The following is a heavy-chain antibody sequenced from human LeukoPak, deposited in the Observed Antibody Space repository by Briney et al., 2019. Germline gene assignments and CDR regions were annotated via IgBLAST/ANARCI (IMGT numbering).Heavy chain of an antibody. CDR2: IWYDGSNK. CDR3: STVEHF. CDR1: GFTFSSYG. Sequence: GSLRLSCATSGFTFSSYGMHWVRQAPGKGLEWVAVIWYDGSNKYYTDSVKGRFTISKDNSKNTLYLQMNSLRVEDTGLYYCSTVEHFWGQGTLVTVSS. D-gene: IGHD1-1*01. J-gene: IGHJ4*02. V-gene: IGHV3-33*01.